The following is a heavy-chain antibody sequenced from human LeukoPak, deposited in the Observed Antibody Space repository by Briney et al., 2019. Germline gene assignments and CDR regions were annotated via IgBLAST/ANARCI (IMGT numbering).Heavy chain of an antibody. D-gene: IGHD3-9*01. CDR1: GYTFTSYG. V-gene: IGHV1-18*01. CDR2: ISAYNGNT. CDR3: ARDGSYYDILTGYYLLDY. Sequence: ASVKVSCKASGYTFTSYGISWVRQAPGQGLEWMGWISAYNGNTNYAQKLQGRVPMTTDTSTSTAYMELRSLRSDDTAVYYCARDGSYYDILTGYYLLDYWGQGTLVTVSS. J-gene: IGHJ4*02.